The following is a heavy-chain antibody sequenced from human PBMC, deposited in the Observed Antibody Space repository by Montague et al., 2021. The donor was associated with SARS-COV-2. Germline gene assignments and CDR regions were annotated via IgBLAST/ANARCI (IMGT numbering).Heavy chain of an antibody. CDR2: IYTSGTT. Sequence: TLSLTCTVSGGSISSGSYYWSWIRQPAGKGLEWIGRIYTSGTTDYSFSLKSRVTISVDTSKNQFSLKLTSVTAADTAVYYCAQAHSGSWAHLDNWGQGSLDTVSS. V-gene: IGHV4-61*02. CDR3: AQAHSGSWAHLDN. J-gene: IGHJ4*02. CDR1: GGSISSGSYY. D-gene: IGHD5-12*01.